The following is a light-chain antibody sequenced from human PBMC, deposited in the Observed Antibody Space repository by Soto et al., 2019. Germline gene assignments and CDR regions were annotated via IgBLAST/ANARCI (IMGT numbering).Light chain of an antibody. V-gene: IGLV2-8*01. J-gene: IGLJ1*01. CDR2: EVN. CDR3: SSYAGINNLGV. CDR1: SSDVGGYKY. Sequence: QAVVTQPPSASGSPGRSVTISCTGTSSDVGGYKYVSWYQQHPGKAPKLMIFEVNKRPSGVPDRFSGSKSGNTASLTVSGLQAEDEADYYCSSYAGINNLGVFGTGTKVTVL.